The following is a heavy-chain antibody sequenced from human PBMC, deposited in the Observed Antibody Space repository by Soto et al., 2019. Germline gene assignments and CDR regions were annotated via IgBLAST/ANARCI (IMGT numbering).Heavy chain of an antibody. CDR2: ISAHNGNT. CDR3: ARGRYGDY. J-gene: IGHJ4*02. CDR1: GYTFTRYG. V-gene: IGHV1-18*01. Sequence: QVHLVLSGAEVKKPGASVKVSCKASGYTFTRYGITWVRQAPGQGLEWMGWISAHNGNTDYAQKLQGRVIVTRDTSTSTAYMELRSLRADDTAVYYCARGRYGDYWGQGALVTVSS. D-gene: IGHD1-1*01.